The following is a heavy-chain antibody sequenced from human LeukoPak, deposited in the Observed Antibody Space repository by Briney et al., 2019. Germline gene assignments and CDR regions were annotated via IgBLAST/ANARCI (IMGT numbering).Heavy chain of an antibody. V-gene: IGHV1-2*02. J-gene: IGHJ3*02. Sequence: ASVKVSCKASGYTFTGYYMHWVRQAPGQGLEWMGWINPNSGGTNYAQKFQGRVTMTRDTSISTAYMELSRLRSDDTAVYYCARVGLYYDSSEHAFDIWGQGTMVTVSS. CDR2: INPNSGGT. D-gene: IGHD3-22*01. CDR1: GYTFTGYY. CDR3: ARVGLYYDSSEHAFDI.